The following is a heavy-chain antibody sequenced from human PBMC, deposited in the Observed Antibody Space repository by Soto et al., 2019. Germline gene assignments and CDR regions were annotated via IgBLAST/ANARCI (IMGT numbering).Heavy chain of an antibody. Sequence: TLSLTCTVSGGSISSGGYYWSWIRQHPGKGLEWIGYIYYSGSTYYNPSLKSRVTISVDTSKNQFSLKLSSVTAADTAVYYCARDVPTMTYSNNWFDPWGQGTLVTVSS. CDR3: ARDVPTMTYSNNWFDP. CDR2: IYYSGST. D-gene: IGHD2-15*01. CDR1: GGSISSGGYY. J-gene: IGHJ5*02. V-gene: IGHV4-31*03.